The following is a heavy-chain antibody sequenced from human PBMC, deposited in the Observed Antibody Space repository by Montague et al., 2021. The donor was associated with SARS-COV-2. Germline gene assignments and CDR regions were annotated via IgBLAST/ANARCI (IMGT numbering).Heavy chain of an antibody. V-gene: IGHV4-4*07. CDR2: TYAGGYV. Sequence: SETLSLTCSVSGDSISRYYWSWIRQSDGKGLEWIGRTYAGGYVNYNPALQSRVSMSVDTSKCQVSLNVTSVTAADTAVYYCARAIWHLDVWGRGILVTVSS. CDR3: ARAIWHLDV. J-gene: IGHJ2*01. CDR1: GDSISRYY.